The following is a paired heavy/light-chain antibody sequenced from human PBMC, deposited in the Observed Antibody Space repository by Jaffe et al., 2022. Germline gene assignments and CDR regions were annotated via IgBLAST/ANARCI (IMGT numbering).Heavy chain of an antibody. CDR2: IRSDGNSK. Sequence: QVQLVESGGGVVQPGGSLRLSCAASGFTFSNYGMHWVRQAPGKGLQWVAYIRSDGNSKDYADSVKGRFTISRDNSKNTNTLYLQMNSLSAEDTAVYYCAKALSDYDGSGSPWGQGTLVTVSS. CDR1: GFTFSNYG. V-gene: IGHV3-30*02. J-gene: IGHJ5*02. D-gene: IGHD3-22*01. CDR3: AKALSDYDGSGSP.
Light chain of an antibody. J-gene: IGKJ4*01. Sequence: DIVMTQSPDSLAVSLGERATINCKSSQSVLYSSNNKNYLAWYQLKPGRPPKLLIYWASTRDSGVPDRFSGSGSGTDFTLTISSLQAEDVAVYYCQQYYTTSLTFGGGTKVEIK. CDR3: QQYYTTSLT. CDR2: WAS. CDR1: QSVLYSSNNKNY. V-gene: IGKV4-1*01.